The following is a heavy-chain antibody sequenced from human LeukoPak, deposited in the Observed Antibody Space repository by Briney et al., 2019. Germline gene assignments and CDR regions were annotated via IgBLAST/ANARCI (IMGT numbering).Heavy chain of an antibody. Sequence: ASVKVSCKASGYTFTGYYMHWVRQAPGQGLEWMGWINPNGGGTNYAQKFQGRVTMTRDTSISTAYMELSRLRSDDTAVYYCARDAEVVVVPAAIGEDWFDPWGQGTLVTVSS. D-gene: IGHD2-2*02. CDR1: GYTFTGYY. V-gene: IGHV1-2*02. CDR2: INPNGGGT. CDR3: ARDAEVVVVPAAIGEDWFDP. J-gene: IGHJ5*02.